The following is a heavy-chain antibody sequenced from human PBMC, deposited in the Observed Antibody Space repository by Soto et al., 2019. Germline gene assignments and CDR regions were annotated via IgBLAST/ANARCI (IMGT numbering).Heavy chain of an antibody. CDR2: IYYSGST. Sequence: SETLSLTCTVSCGSISSYYWSWIRQPPGKGLEWIGYIYYSGSTNYNPSLKSRVTISVDTSKSQFSLKMSSVTAADTAVYYCARLATRYYFDYWGQGTLVTVSS. CDR1: CGSISSYY. J-gene: IGHJ4*02. CDR3: ARLATRYYFDY. V-gene: IGHV4-59*01. D-gene: IGHD1-1*01.